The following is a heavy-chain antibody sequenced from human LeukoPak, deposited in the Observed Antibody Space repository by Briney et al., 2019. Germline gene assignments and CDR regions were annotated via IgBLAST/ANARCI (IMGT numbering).Heavy chain of an antibody. CDR1: GFTFSSYG. D-gene: IGHD2-15*01. CDR3: AKDPVVAAAYYFDY. CDR2: IRYDGSNK. J-gene: IGHJ4*02. Sequence: PGGSLRLSCAASGFTFSSYGMHWVRQAPGKGLEWVAFIRYDGSNKYYADSVKGRFTISRDNSKNTLYLQMNSLRAEDTAVYYCAKDPVVAAAYYFDYWGQGTLVTVSS. V-gene: IGHV3-30*02.